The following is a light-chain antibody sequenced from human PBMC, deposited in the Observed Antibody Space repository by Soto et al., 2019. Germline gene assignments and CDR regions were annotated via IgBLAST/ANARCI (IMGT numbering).Light chain of an antibody. CDR3: QQYAGSPWT. CDR2: GAS. CDR1: QSVSSTY. Sequence: EIVLTQSPGTLSLSPGERATLSCRASQSVSSTYLAWYRQKPGQPPRLLIYGASSRATGIPDRFSGSGSGTDFTLIISRPEPQDFAVYYCQQYAGSPWTFGQGTKVEIK. V-gene: IGKV3-20*01. J-gene: IGKJ1*01.